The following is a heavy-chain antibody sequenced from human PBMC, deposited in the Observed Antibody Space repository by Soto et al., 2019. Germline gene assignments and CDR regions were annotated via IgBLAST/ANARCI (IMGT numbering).Heavy chain of an antibody. J-gene: IGHJ6*02. Sequence: QVQLVQSGAEVKKPGSSVKVSCKASGGTFSSYAISWVRQAPRQGLEWMGGIIPISETTNYAQKFQGRVTITADESKSTAYMELSSLISEDTAVYYCARSQVSSTSLEIYFYYYYGMDVWGQGTPVTVSS. CDR1: GGTFSSYA. V-gene: IGHV1-69*01. D-gene: IGHD2-2*01. CDR3: ARSQVSSTSLEIYFYYYYGMDV. CDR2: IIPISETT.